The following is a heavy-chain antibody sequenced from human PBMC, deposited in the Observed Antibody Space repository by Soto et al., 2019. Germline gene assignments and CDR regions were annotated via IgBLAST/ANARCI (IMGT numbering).Heavy chain of an antibody. J-gene: IGHJ4*02. CDR2: ISSSSSYI. CDR3: ARDLPRRYGSGIYFDY. D-gene: IGHD3-10*01. V-gene: IGHV3-21*01. Sequence: GGSLRLSCAASGFTFSSYSMNWVRQAPGKGLEWVSSISSSSSYIYYADSVKGRFTISRDNAKNSLYLKMNSLRAEDTAVYYCARDLPRRYGSGIYFDYWGQGTLVTVSS. CDR1: GFTFSSYS.